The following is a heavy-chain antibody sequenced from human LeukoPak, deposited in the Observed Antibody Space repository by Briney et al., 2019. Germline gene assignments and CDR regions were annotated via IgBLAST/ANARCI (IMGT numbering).Heavy chain of an antibody. CDR1: GFTFRTYS. V-gene: IGHV3-21*06. D-gene: IGHD3-9*01. CDR3: AKAPYDILTGYYKSVHPFQLDY. CDR2: IISTSTYI. J-gene: IGHJ4*02. Sequence: GGSLRLFCAASGFTFRTYSMNWVRQAPGKGLEWVSSIISTSTYIYYADSMKGRFIISRDNARNSLYLEMNSLRAEDTAVYYCAKAPYDILTGYYKSVHPFQLDYWGQGTLVTVSS.